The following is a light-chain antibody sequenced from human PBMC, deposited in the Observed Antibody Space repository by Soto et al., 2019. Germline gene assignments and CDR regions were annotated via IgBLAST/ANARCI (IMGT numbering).Light chain of an antibody. CDR2: DGS. CDR3: QQRSAWPLT. J-gene: IGKJ4*01. CDR1: QSIGDY. V-gene: IGKV3-11*01. Sequence: IVLTQSPATLSLSPGEGATLSCRASQSIGDYVAWFQQKPGQAPRLLIYDGSNRAVGIPARFSGSASGPDSTLTISSLEPEDFAVYYCQQRSAWPLTFGGGPRVEI.